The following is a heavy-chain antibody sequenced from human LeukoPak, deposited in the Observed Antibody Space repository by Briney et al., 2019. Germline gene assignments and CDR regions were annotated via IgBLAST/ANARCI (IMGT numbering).Heavy chain of an antibody. Sequence: GGSLRLSCAASGLTFSNYAMAWVRQAPGKGLEWVSGISGNGGNTYYVDSVKGRFTISRDNSRNTLYVQMNNLRAEDTAVYYCATEKGDSPDYWGQGTLVTVSS. CDR3: ATEKGDSPDY. CDR2: ISGNGGNT. V-gene: IGHV3-23*01. J-gene: IGHJ4*02. D-gene: IGHD2-21*01. CDR1: GLTFSNYA.